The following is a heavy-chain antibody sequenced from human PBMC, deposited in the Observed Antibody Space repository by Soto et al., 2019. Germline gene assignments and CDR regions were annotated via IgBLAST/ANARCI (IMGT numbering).Heavy chain of an antibody. V-gene: IGHV3-23*01. Sequence: GGSLRLSCAASGFTFSSYAMSWVRQAPGKGLECVSAISGSGGSTYYADSEKGRVTISRDNSKNTLYLQMTSLRAEDTAVYYCAKDLAYCGGDCYSGWFDPWGQGPLVTVSS. J-gene: IGHJ5*02. CDR1: GFTFSSYA. CDR2: ISGSGGST. D-gene: IGHD2-21*02. CDR3: AKDLAYCGGDCYSGWFDP.